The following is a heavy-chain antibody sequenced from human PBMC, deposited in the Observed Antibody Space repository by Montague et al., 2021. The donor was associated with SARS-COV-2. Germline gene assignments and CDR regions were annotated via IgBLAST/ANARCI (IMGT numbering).Heavy chain of an antibody. CDR3: ARDRDDPLTGYSNDAFDI. CDR1: GDSVSSNIAT. V-gene: IGHV6-1*01. Sequence: CAISGDSVSSNIATWNWIRQSPSRGLEWLGRTYYRSKWYNDYAESVKSRITIDPGTSKNQFSLKLSSVTAADTAIYYCARDRDDPLTGYSNDAFDIWGQGTMVTVSS. D-gene: IGHD3-9*01. J-gene: IGHJ3*02. CDR2: TYYRSKWYN.